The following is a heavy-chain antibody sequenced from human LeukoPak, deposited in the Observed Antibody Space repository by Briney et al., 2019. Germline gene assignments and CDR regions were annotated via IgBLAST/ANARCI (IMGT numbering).Heavy chain of an antibody. CDR3: ARDSYYYDSSGYVYFDY. CDR1: GGSISSYY. CDR2: IYTSGST. D-gene: IGHD3-22*01. V-gene: IGHV4-4*07. J-gene: IGHJ4*02. Sequence: SETLSLTCTVSGGSISSYYWSWIRQPAGKGLEWIGRIYTSGSTNYNPSLKSRVTMSVDTSKNQFSLKLSSVTAADTAVYYCARDSYYYDSSGYVYFDYWGQGTLVTVSS.